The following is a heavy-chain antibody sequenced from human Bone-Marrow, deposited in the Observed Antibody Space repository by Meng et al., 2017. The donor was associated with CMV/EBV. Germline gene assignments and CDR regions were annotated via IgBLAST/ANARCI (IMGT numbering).Heavy chain of an antibody. CDR2: IYSGGSRT. V-gene: IGHV3-23*03. Sequence: GGSLRLSCAASGFTFSSYVMSWVRQAPGKGLEWVSVIYSGGSRTYYADSVKGRFTISRDNSKNTLYLQMNSLRAEDTAVYYCAKWGHYYDSSYDYWGQGTRVTGSS. J-gene: IGHJ4*02. CDR1: GFTFSSYV. CDR3: AKWGHYYDSSYDY. D-gene: IGHD3-22*01.